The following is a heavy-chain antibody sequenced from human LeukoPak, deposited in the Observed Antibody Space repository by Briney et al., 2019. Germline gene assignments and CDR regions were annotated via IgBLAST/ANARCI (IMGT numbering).Heavy chain of an antibody. Sequence: GGSLRLSCAASGFTFKAYWMSWGRQAPGTGLEWVANIQQDGSEKNYVDSAKGRFTISRDNARNSLYLEMNSLRAADTAVYYCARLRYTYGKNFDYWGQGTLVTVSS. D-gene: IGHD5-18*01. J-gene: IGHJ4*02. CDR3: ARLRYTYGKNFDY. CDR2: IQQDGSEK. V-gene: IGHV3-7*01. CDR1: GFTFKAYW.